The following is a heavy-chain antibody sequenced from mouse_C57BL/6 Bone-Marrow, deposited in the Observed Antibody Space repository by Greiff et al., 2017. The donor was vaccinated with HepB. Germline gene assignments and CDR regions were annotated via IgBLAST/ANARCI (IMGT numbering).Heavy chain of an antibody. V-gene: IGHV1-47*01. CDR1: GYTFTTYP. Sequence: QVHVKQSGAELVKPGASVKMSCKASGYTFTTYPIEWMKQNHGKSLEWIGNFHPYNDDTKYNEKFKGKATLTVEKSSSTVYLELSRLTSDDSAVYYCARRDYYQMYFDVWGTGTTVTVSS. CDR3: ARRDYYQMYFDV. D-gene: IGHD1-1*01. CDR2: FHPYNDDT. J-gene: IGHJ1*03.